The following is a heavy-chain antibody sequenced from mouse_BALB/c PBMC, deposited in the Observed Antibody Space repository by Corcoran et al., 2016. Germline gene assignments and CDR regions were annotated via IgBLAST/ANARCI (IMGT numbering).Heavy chain of an antibody. CDR1: GYTFTNNG. CDR2: INTYTGES. J-gene: IGHJ4*01. CDR3: VREPYAMDY. V-gene: IGHV9-3-1*01. Sequence: QIQLVQSGPELKKPGETVKISCKASGYTFTNNGMNWAKQAPGKGLKWMGWINTYTGESTYADDFKGRFAFSLETSASTAYLQIKNLKNEDTATYFCVREPYAMDYWGQGTSVTVSS.